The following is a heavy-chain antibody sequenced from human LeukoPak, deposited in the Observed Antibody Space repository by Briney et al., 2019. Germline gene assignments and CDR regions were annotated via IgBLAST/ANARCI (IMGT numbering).Heavy chain of an antibody. V-gene: IGHV4-34*01. Sequence: PSVTLSLTCAVYGGSFSGYYWSWIRQPPGKGLEWIGEINHSGSTNYNPSLKSRVTISVDTSKNQFSLKLSSVTAADTAVYYCAGGGGLFENWGQGTLVTVSS. J-gene: IGHJ4*02. CDR1: GGSFSGYY. CDR3: AGGGGLFEN. CDR2: INHSGST. D-gene: IGHD3-10*01.